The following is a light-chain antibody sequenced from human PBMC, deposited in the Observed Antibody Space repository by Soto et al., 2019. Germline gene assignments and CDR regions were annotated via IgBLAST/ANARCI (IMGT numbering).Light chain of an antibody. Sequence: EIVLTQSPGTLSLSPGERATLSCRASQSVSSSYLAWYQQKPGQAPRLLIHGASSRATGIPDRFSGSGSGTDFTLTISRLEPDDFAVYYCQQYCNSPGTFGQGTKVEIK. V-gene: IGKV3-20*01. CDR3: QQYCNSPGT. J-gene: IGKJ1*01. CDR1: QSVSSSY. CDR2: GAS.